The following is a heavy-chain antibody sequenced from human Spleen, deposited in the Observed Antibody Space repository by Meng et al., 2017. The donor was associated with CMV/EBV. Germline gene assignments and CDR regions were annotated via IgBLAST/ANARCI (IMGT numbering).Heavy chain of an antibody. D-gene: IGHD4/OR15-4a*01. J-gene: IGHJ6*02. V-gene: IGHV1-2*02. CDR3: ARGPMVLTRGAVDYGMDV. CDR1: GYTFTDYY. Sequence: ASVKVSCKASGYTFTDYYMHCVRQAPGQGLEWMAWINANSGDTNYARKYQGRVTMTRDTSISTAYMELRSLRSDDTAVYYCARGPMVLTRGAVDYGMDVWGQGTTVTSP. CDR2: INANSGDT.